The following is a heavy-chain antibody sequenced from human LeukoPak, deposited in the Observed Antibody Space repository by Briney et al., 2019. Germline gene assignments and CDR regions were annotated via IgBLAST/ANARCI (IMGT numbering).Heavy chain of an antibody. CDR3: ARDWGTPNFDY. D-gene: IGHD3-16*01. Sequence: GGSLRFSCAASGFTFSTYSMNWVRQAPGKGLEWVSSISSSSSYIYYADSLKGRFTISRDNAKNSLYLQMNSLRAEDTAVYYCARDWGTPNFDYWGQGTLVTVSS. J-gene: IGHJ4*02. CDR2: ISSSSSYI. CDR1: GFTFSTYS. V-gene: IGHV3-21*01.